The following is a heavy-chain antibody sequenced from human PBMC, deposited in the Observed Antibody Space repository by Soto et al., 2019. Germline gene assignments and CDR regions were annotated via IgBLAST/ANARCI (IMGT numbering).Heavy chain of an antibody. Sequence: SETLSLTCTFSGGSISSYYWSLIRQPPGKGLEWIGYIYYSGSTNYNPSLKSRVTISVDTSKNQFSLKLSSVTAADTAVYYCARDYCSGGSCYDYYYYMDVWGKGTTVTVSS. CDR1: GGSISSYY. CDR3: ARDYCSGGSCYDYYYYMDV. D-gene: IGHD2-15*01. J-gene: IGHJ6*03. CDR2: IYYSGST. V-gene: IGHV4-59*01.